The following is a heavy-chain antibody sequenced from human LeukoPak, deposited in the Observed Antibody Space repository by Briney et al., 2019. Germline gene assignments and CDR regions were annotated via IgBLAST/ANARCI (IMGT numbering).Heavy chain of an antibody. V-gene: IGHV4-39*01. Sequence: SETLSLTCTVSGGSLSRSSYYGGWIRQPPGKGLDWIGTVYYSGSTFYNPSLRRRVTISVDTSKNQFSLKLTSVTAADTAVYYCARIGSNWELTHFDFWGQGTLVTVSS. D-gene: IGHD1-26*01. CDR2: VYYSGST. CDR1: GGSLSRSSYY. J-gene: IGHJ4*02. CDR3: ARIGSNWELTHFDF.